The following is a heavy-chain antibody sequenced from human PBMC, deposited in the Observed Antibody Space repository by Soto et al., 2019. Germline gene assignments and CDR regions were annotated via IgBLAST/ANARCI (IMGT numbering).Heavy chain of an antibody. V-gene: IGHV1-3*01. CDR3: ARDRRGDTSGWYGVLHD. D-gene: IGHD6-19*01. CDR2: INAGNRYT. CDR1: GYTFTDYA. J-gene: IGHJ4*02. Sequence: QVHLVQSGAEVKKPGASVRVSCKASGYTFTDYAIHWVRHAPGQGLEWMGWINAGNRYTKSSQRCQGRISLTRDISASTMYMELSGLTADDRAVYCCARDRRGDTSGWYGVLHDWGQGALVNVAS.